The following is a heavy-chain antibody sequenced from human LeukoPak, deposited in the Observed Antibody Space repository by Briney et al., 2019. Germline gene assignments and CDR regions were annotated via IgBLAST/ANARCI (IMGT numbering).Heavy chain of an antibody. Sequence: GASVTVSCKASGYTFTGYYMHWVRQAPGQGLEWMGWINPNSGGTNYAQKFQGRVTMTRDTSISTAYMELSRLRSDDTAVYYCARGKRAGIAAAGTYYYYMDVWGKGTTVTISS. D-gene: IGHD6-13*01. CDR1: GYTFTGYY. CDR2: INPNSGGT. V-gene: IGHV1-2*02. J-gene: IGHJ6*03. CDR3: ARGKRAGIAAAGTYYYYMDV.